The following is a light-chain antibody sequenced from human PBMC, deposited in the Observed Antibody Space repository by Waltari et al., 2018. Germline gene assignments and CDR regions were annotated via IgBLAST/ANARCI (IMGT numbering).Light chain of an antibody. CDR2: GAS. Sequence: IVMTQSPATLSVSPGERATLSCRASQNVRSNLAWSQQNPGQAPRLLIYGASTRATDVPARFGGSGFGTEFTLTISSLQAEDVAVYYCHQHYTTPWTFGQGTLVEL. V-gene: IGKV3-15*01. CDR3: HQHYTTPWT. J-gene: IGKJ1*01. CDR1: QNVRSN.